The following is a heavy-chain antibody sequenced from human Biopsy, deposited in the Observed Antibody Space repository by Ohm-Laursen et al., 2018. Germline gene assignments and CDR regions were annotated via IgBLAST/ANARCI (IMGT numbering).Heavy chain of an antibody. Sequence: SETLSLTCTVFGGALCSYSWSWIRQPAGKGLEWFGQIYTSGITNYNPSNNSRVTMSVDTSKNKFSLRGSYATAADTAVYYCARGRDRRGWFDPWGQGTLVTVSS. CDR3: ARGRDRRGWFDP. CDR2: IYTSGIT. V-gene: IGHV4-4*07. CDR1: GGALCSYS. J-gene: IGHJ5*02. D-gene: IGHD1-14*01.